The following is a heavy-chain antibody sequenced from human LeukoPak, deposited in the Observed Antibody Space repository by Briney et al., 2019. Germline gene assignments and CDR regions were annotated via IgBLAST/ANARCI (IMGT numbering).Heavy chain of an antibody. CDR3: VVGIGNY. J-gene: IGHJ4*02. CDR2: INGDGRII. Sequence: GGSLRLSCVASGFTFSTYWMHWVRHAPGKGLVWVSRINGDGRIITYADSVKGRFTISRDNVKNTVYLQMNSLRAEDTAVYYCVVGIGNYWGQGTLVTVSS. CDR1: GFTFSTYW. D-gene: IGHD2-2*01. V-gene: IGHV3-74*03.